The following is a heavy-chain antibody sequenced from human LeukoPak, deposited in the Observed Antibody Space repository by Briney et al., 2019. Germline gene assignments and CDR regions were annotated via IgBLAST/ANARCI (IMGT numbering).Heavy chain of an antibody. V-gene: IGHV3-33*06. CDR3: AKGYYCDSSGYYYYFDY. Sequence: PGGSLRLSCAASGFTFSSYGMHWVRQAPGKGLEWVAVIWYDGSNKYYADSVKGRFTISRDNSKNTLYLQMNSLRAEDTAVYYCAKGYYCDSSGYYYYFDYWGQGTLVTVSS. D-gene: IGHD3-22*01. CDR1: GFTFSSYG. CDR2: IWYDGSNK. J-gene: IGHJ4*02.